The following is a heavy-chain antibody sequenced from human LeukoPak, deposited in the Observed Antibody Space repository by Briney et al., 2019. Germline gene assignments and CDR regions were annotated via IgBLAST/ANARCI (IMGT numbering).Heavy chain of an antibody. J-gene: IGHJ4*02. D-gene: IGHD2-15*01. V-gene: IGHV4-34*01. CDR3: ARIFRGGYCSGGSCYSVAFDY. CDR1: GGSFSGYY. Sequence: PSETLSLTCAVYGGSFSGYYWSWIRQPPGKGLEWIGEINHSGSTNYNPSLKSRVTISVDTSKNQFSLKLSSVTAADTAVYYCARIFRGGYCSGGSCYSVAFDYWGQGTLVTVSS. CDR2: INHSGST.